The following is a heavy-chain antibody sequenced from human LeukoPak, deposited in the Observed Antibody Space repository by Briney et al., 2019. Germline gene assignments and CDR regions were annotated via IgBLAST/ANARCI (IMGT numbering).Heavy chain of an antibody. D-gene: IGHD4-17*01. V-gene: IGHV4-61*02. Sequence: PSETLSLTCTVSGGSISSSSYYWSWIRQPAGKGLEWIGRIYTSGSTNYNPSLKSRVTMSVDTSKNQFSLKLSSVTAADTAVYYYARDPWTTVTTPRGFDAFDIWGQGTMVTVSS. CDR3: ARDPWTTVTTPRGFDAFDI. CDR2: IYTSGST. J-gene: IGHJ3*02. CDR1: GGSISSSSYY.